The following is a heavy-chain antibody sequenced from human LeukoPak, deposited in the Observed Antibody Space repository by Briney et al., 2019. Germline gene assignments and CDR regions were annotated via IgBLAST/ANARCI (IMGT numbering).Heavy chain of an antibody. CDR3: ARDTGWYFDL. V-gene: IGHV3-74*01. CDR1: GFTFSGYW. J-gene: IGHJ2*01. Sequence: GWSLRLSCAASGFTFSGYWMHWVRQPTGKGLVWVSRITGDGSSTTYAHSVKGRFTFSRDNAKNTLYLQMISLRAEDTAVYYCARDTGWYFDLWGRGTLVTVS. D-gene: IGHD4-17*01. CDR2: ITGDGSST.